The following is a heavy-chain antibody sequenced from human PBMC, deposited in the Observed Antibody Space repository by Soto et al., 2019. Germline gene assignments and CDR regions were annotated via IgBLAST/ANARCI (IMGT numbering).Heavy chain of an antibody. V-gene: IGHV3-30-3*01. CDR3: ARDGMGYSYGTDY. D-gene: IGHD5-18*01. CDR2: ISYDGTNK. Sequence: GYLRLSCAASGFTFSTYAMHWVRQAPGMGLEWVAVISYDGTNKDYTDSVKGRFTISRDNSKNTLYLQMSSLRTEDTAFYYCARDGMGYSYGTDYWGQGTVVTVSS. J-gene: IGHJ4*02. CDR1: GFTFSTYA.